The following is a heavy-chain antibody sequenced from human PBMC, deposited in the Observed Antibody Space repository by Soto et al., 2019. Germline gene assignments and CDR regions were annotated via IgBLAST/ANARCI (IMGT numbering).Heavy chain of an antibody. J-gene: IGHJ5*02. V-gene: IGHV1-69*01. D-gene: IGHD2-2*02. Sequence: QVQLVQSGAEVKKPGSSVKVSCKASGGTFSSYAISWVRQAPGQGLEWMGGIIPIFGTANYAQKFQGRVTITADESTSTAYMELSRLGSEDTAVYYCARDGPGYCSSTSCYTLYNWFDPWGQGTLVTVSS. CDR3: ARDGPGYCSSTSCYTLYNWFDP. CDR2: IIPIFGTA. CDR1: GGTFSSYA.